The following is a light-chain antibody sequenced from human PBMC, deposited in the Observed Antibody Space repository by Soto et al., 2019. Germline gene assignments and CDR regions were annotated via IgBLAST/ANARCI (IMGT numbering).Light chain of an antibody. V-gene: IGLV2-14*01. CDR2: DVI. CDR1: SSDVGGYNY. J-gene: IGLJ1*01. CDR3: SSYTSSSTPQV. Sequence: QSVLTQPASVSGSPGQSITISCTGTSSDVGGYNYVSWYQQHPGKAPKLMIYDVINRPSGVSNRFSGSKSGNTASLTISGLQAEDEADYYCSSYTSSSTPQVFGTGTKLTVL.